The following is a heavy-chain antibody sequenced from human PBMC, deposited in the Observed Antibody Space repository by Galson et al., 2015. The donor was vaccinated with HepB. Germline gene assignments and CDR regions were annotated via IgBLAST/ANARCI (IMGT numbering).Heavy chain of an antibody. Sequence: CAISGDSVSSNSAAWNWIRQSPSRGLEWLGRTYYRSKWYNDYAVSVKSRITINPDTSKNQFSLQLNSVTPEDTAVYYCAREYSSGWYEFRYFDYWGQGTLVTVSS. V-gene: IGHV6-1*01. D-gene: IGHD6-19*01. CDR3: AREYSSGWYEFRYFDY. J-gene: IGHJ4*02. CDR2: TYYRSKWYN. CDR1: GDSVSSNSAA.